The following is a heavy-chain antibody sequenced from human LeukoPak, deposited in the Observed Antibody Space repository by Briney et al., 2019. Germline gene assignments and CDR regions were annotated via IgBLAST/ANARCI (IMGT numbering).Heavy chain of an antibody. Sequence: GASVKVSCKASGYTFTNYAMHWVRQAPGQRLEWMGWINAGNGNTKYSQKFQGRVTITRDTSASTAYMEVSSLRSEDTAVYYCARAPRGNSGYCSSRSCTDHRYNWFDPWGQGTLVTVSS. V-gene: IGHV1-3*01. CDR1: GYTFTNYA. CDR2: INAGNGNT. J-gene: IGHJ5*02. CDR3: ARAPRGNSGYCSSRSCTDHRYNWFDP. D-gene: IGHD2-2*01.